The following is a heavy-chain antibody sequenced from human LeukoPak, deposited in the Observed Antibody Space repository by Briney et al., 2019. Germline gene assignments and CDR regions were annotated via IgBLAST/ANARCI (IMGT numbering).Heavy chain of an antibody. D-gene: IGHD4-17*01. J-gene: IGHJ6*03. CDR2: MSGRGGAT. V-gene: IGHV3-23*01. Sequence: GGALRLSCVASGFTFISYTMSWVRQARGKGLEGVSTMSGRGGATYYAHAVKGRFTISRDNSKNTLYLQMNSLRVEDTAVYFCAKRSGEGDYDYRYYYMAVWGKGSTVTVSS. CDR3: AKRSGEGDYDYRYYYMAV. CDR1: GFTFISYT.